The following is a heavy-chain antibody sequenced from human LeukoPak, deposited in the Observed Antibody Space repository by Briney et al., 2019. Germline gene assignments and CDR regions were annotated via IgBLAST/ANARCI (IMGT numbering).Heavy chain of an antibody. Sequence: ASVKVSCKASGYTFTSYATNWVRQAPGQGLEWMGWINTNTGNPTYAQGFTGRFVFSLDTSVSTAYLQISSLKAEDTAVYYCARAYYDLSMGVHDAFDIWGQGTMVTVSS. CDR2: INTNTGNP. CDR1: GYTFTSYA. V-gene: IGHV7-4-1*02. D-gene: IGHD3-22*01. CDR3: ARAYYDLSMGVHDAFDI. J-gene: IGHJ3*02.